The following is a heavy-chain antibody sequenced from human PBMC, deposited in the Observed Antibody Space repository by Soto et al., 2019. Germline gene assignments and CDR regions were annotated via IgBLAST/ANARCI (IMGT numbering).Heavy chain of an antibody. CDR1: RFTFSSYS. J-gene: IGHJ4*02. CDR3: AREAVDTATDY. CDR2: ISSSSSYI. D-gene: IGHD5-18*01. Sequence: GGSLRLSCAASRFTFSSYSMNWVRQAPGKGLEWVSSISSSSSYIYYADSVKGRFTISRDNAKNSLYLQMNSLRAEDTAVYYCAREAVDTATDYWGQGTLVTVSS. V-gene: IGHV3-21*01.